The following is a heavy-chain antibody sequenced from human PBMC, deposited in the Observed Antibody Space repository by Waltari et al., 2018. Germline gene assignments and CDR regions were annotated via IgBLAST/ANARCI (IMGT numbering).Heavy chain of an antibody. CDR2: ISSSSRYI. D-gene: IGHD5-18*01. Sequence: EVQLVQSGRGLVKPGGSLRLSCAASGFTFSSYSMNWVCQARVQAREWVSSISSSSRYIYYADSGKGRFTISRDNAKNSLYLQMNSMRAEDTAVYYCARDRFRGYSYGYGGNWFDPWGQGTLVTVSS. V-gene: IGHV3-21*01. CDR3: ARDRFRGYSYGYGGNWFDP. CDR1: GFTFSSYS. J-gene: IGHJ5*02.